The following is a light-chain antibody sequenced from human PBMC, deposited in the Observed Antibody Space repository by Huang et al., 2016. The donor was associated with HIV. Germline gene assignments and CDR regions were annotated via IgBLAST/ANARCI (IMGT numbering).Light chain of an antibody. CDR2: AAS. J-gene: IGKJ1*01. V-gene: IGKV1-NL1*01. CDR1: QVISNA. Sequence: DIQMTESPFSLSASVGDRVAITWRASQVISNALAWYQQKPGKAPKLLLYAASSLEGGVTSRFSGSGSGTVCTLTISSLQPEDVAIYHCQQYHGVPWTFGQGTKVEV. CDR3: QQYHGVPWT.